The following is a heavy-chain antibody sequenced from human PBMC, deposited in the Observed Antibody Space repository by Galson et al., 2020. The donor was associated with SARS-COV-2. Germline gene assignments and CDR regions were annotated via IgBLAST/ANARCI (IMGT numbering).Heavy chain of an antibody. CDR2: VYYSGST. CDR1: GASFSSYY. V-gene: IGHV4-59*01. Sequence: SETLSLTSTVSGASFSSYYWSWIRQPPGKGLEWIGYVYYSGSTNYNPSLKSRVTISVDTSRNQFSLKLSSVTTADTALYYCAREGTRALSAFDSWGQGTMVTVSS. D-gene: IGHD3-10*01. CDR3: AREGTRALSAFDS. J-gene: IGHJ3*02.